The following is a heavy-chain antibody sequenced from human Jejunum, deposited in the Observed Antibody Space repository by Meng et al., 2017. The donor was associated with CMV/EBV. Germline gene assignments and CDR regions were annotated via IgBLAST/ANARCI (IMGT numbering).Heavy chain of an antibody. CDR2: VYWDDDK. J-gene: IGHJ5*02. V-gene: IGHV2-5*02. Sequence: FSLPAGGVGVGWIRQPPGKALEWLALVYWDDDKRYHPSLKSRLTITRDTSKNQVVLTMTNMDPADTATYFCARSGGSTWYEEKNWFDPWGQGTLVTVSS. CDR1: FSLPAGGVG. D-gene: IGHD6-13*01. CDR3: ARSGGSTWYEEKNWFDP.